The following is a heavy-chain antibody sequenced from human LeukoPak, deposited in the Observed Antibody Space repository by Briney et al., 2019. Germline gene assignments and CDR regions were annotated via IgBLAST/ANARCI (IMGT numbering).Heavy chain of an antibody. J-gene: IGHJ4*02. CDR3: ARVLHAPYLIDS. CDR1: DSSITSTYY. D-gene: IGHD2-8*01. Sequence: SETLSLTCTVSDSSITSTYYWAWFRQPPGKGLEWVATVFRLQTVRTFNNPSLEGRVTLSLDPSQSRFSLNLTSVTAADTALYFCARVLHAPYLIDSWGQGTLVTVSS. V-gene: IGHV4-38-2*02. CDR2: VFRLQTVRT.